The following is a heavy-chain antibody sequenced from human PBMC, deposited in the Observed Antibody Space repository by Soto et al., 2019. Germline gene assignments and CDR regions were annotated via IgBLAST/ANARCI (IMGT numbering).Heavy chain of an antibody. CDR2: IYWNDDK. D-gene: IGHD6-13*01. Sequence: GPTLVHPPQTLTLTCTFSGFSLSTSGVGVCWIRHPPERALEWLALIYWNDDKRYSPSLKSRLTITKDKSKNQVVLTMTNMEPVETATYYCAHRGSSSWYHWFDXWGQGTRVTVSX. J-gene: IGHJ5*02. V-gene: IGHV2-5*01. CDR1: GFSLSTSGVG. CDR3: AHRGSSSWYHWFDX.